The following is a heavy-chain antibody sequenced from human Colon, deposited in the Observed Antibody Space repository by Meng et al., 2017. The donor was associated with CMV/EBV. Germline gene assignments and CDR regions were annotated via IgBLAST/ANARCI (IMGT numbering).Heavy chain of an antibody. V-gene: IGHV3-23*01. J-gene: IGHJ4*02. CDR1: GFTFSSYA. Sequence: ESLKISCAASGFTFSSYAMSWVRQAPGKGLEWVAVIGGTATIIQYAESVKGRFAISRDNSTNTLYLQMSNLRAEDTAVYYCGKNGAWFRVDSWGQGTPVTVSS. CDR3: GKNGAWFRVDS. CDR2: IGGTATII. D-gene: IGHD3-10*01.